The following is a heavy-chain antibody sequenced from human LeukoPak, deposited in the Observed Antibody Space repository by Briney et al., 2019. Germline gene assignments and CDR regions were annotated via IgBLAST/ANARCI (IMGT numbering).Heavy chain of an antibody. CDR1: GGSFSGYY. V-gene: IGHV4-34*01. Sequence: SETLSLTCAVYGGSFSGYYWSWIRQPPGKGLEWIGEINHSGSTNYNPSLKSRVTISVDTSKNQFSLKLSSVTAADTAVYYCARAGPGTYYYGSGSYRRWFDPWGQGTLVTVSS. CDR3: ARAGPGTYYYGSGSYRRWFDP. D-gene: IGHD3-10*01. J-gene: IGHJ5*02. CDR2: INHSGST.